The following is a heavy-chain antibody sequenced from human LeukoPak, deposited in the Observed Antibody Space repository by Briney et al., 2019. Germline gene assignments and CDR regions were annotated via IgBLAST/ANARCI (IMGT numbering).Heavy chain of an antibody. J-gene: IGHJ4*02. D-gene: IGHD2-2*01. CDR1: GFTFSSYS. Sequence: GGSLRLSCAASGFTFSSYSMNWVRQAPGKGLEWVSSISSSSSYIYYADSVKGRFTISRDNAKNSLYLQMNSLRAEDTALYYCAKGYCSSTSCYADYWGQGTLVTVSS. CDR2: ISSSSSYI. V-gene: IGHV3-21*04. CDR3: AKGYCSSTSCYADY.